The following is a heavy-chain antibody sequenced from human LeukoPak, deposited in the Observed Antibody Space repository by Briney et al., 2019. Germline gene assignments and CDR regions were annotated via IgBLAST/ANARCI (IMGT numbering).Heavy chain of an antibody. J-gene: IGHJ4*02. Sequence: GGSLRLSCAASGFTFDNFAMTWVRQAPGKGLEWVSGISGSGGSTYYTDSVKGRFTISRDNSKNTLFLQMSSLTAEDTALYYCAKGRCSGGSCYGRGLDYWGQGTLVPVSS. V-gene: IGHV3-23*01. CDR2: ISGSGGST. CDR3: AKGRCSGGSCYGRGLDY. CDR1: GFTFDNFA. D-gene: IGHD2-15*01.